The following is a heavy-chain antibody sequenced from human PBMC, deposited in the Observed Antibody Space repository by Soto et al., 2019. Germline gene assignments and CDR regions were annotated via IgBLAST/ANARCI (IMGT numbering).Heavy chain of an antibody. CDR2: VYHNGNA. D-gene: IGHD3-16*01. V-gene: IGHV4-30-2*01. J-gene: IGHJ4*02. CDR3: ARGGRWLQPFDY. Sequence: SETLSLTCTVSGGSISTPGYSWSWIRQPPGKAPEWIGYVYHNGNAYPKPSLKSRVTISLDGAKNQFSLKLSSVTAAGTAVYYCARGGRWLQPFDYWGQGTLVTVSS. CDR1: GGSISTPGYS.